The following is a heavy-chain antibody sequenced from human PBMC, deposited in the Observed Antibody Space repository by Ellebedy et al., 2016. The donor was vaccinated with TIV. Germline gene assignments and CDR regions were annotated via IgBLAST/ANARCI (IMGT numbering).Heavy chain of an antibody. CDR2: INHSGST. D-gene: IGHD3-22*01. CDR3: SRGGGLDSRAYYYNRVTWFDP. V-gene: IGHV4-34*01. J-gene: IGHJ5*02. CDR1: GGSFSGYY. Sequence: SETLSLTXAVYGGSFSGYYWSWIRQPPGKGLEWIGEINHSGSTNYNPSLKSRVTISADTSKNQFSLKVNSVSAADTAMYYCSRGGGLDSRAYYYNRVTWFDPWGQGTLVTVSS.